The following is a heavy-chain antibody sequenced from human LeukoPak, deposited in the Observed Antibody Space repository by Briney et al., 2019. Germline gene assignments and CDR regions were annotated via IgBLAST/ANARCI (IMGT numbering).Heavy chain of an antibody. Sequence: GGSLRLSCAASGFTFSSYSMNWVRQAPGKGLEWVSSISSSSSYIYYADSVKGRFTISRDNAKNSLYLQMNSLRAEDTAVYYCARDLTTVTTGYWGQGTLVTVSS. V-gene: IGHV3-21*01. J-gene: IGHJ4*02. CDR3: ARDLTTVTTGY. CDR1: GFTFSSYS. CDR2: ISSSSSYI. D-gene: IGHD4-11*01.